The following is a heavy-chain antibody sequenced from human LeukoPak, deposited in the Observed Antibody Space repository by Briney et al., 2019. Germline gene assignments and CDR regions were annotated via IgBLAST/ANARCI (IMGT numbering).Heavy chain of an antibody. CDR3: ARGLRYRPSFDY. CDR2: INHSGST. CDR1: GGSFSGYY. Sequence: SETLSLTCAVYGGSFSGYYWSWIRQPPGKGLEWIGEINHSGSTNYNPSLKSRVTISVDTSKNQFSLKLSSVTAADTAVYYCARGLRYRPSFDYWGQGTLVTVSS. V-gene: IGHV4-34*01. D-gene: IGHD1-14*01. J-gene: IGHJ4*02.